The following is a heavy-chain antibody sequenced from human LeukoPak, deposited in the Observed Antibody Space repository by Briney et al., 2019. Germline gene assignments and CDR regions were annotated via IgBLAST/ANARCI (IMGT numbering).Heavy chain of an antibody. CDR2: IYPDSGDT. J-gene: IGHJ4*02. D-gene: IGHD3-22*01. CDR3: ARGRASSDYYYLDY. Sequence: AASVKVSCTTSGYTFSYYYLHWVRQAPGQGLEWMGWIYPDSGDTNYAQRFQGRVTMTGDTSISTTYMELSSLRSDDTAVYYCARGRASSDYYYLDYWGQGTLVTVSS. V-gene: IGHV1-2*02. CDR1: GYTFSYYY.